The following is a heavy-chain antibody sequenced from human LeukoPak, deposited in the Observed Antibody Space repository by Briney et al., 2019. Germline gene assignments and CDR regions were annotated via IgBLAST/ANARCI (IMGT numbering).Heavy chain of an antibody. D-gene: IGHD2-21*01. CDR1: DYTFTSYG. J-gene: IGHJ4*02. CDR2: ISAYNGNT. Sequence: ASVKVSCKASDYTFTSYGISWVRQAPGQGLEWMGWISAYNGNTNYAQRFQGRVTVTTDTSTSTAYMELRSLRSDDTAVYYCARSSSVTIPGYYFDYWGQGTLVTVSS. CDR3: ARSSSVTIPGYYFDY. V-gene: IGHV1-18*01.